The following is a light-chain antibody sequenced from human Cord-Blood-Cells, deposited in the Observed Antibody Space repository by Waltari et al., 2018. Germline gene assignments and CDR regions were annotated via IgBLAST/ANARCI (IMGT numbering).Light chain of an antibody. J-gene: IGKJ4*01. CDR3: QQSYSTPLT. CDR1: PSISSY. CDR2: AAS. Sequence: DIQMTQSPSSLSASVGDRVTITCRASPSISSYLNWYQQKPGNAPKLLIYAASSLQSGVPSRFSGSGSGTDFTLTISSLQPEDFATYYCQQSYSTPLTFGGGTKVEIK. V-gene: IGKV1-39*01.